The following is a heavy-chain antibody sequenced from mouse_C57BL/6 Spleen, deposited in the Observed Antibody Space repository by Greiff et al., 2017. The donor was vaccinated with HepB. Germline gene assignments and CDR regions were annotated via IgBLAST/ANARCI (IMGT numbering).Heavy chain of an antibody. V-gene: IGHV1-50*01. J-gene: IGHJ4*01. CDR3: AREEGSSGTGAMDY. Sequence: QVQLQQPGAELVKPGASVKLSCKASGYTFTSYWMQWVKQRPGQGLEWIGEIDPSDSYTNYNQKFKGKATLTVDTSSSTAYMQLSSLTSEDTAVYYCAREEGSSGTGAMDYWGQGTSVTVSS. CDR1: GYTFTSYW. D-gene: IGHD3-2*02. CDR2: IDPSDSYT.